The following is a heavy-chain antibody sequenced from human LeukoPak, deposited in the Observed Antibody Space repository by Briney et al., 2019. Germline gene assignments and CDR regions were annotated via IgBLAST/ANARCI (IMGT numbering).Heavy chain of an antibody. CDR2: IITLFGTA. D-gene: IGHD3-22*01. CDR3: ARNPSSGHPDGGTSQHSFMDV. CDR1: GGTFSSYV. J-gene: IGHJ6*03. V-gene: IGHV1-69*05. Sequence: SVKVSCKASGGTFSSYVISWVRQAPGQGLEWMGGIITLFGTANYAQKFQGRITITTDESTRTVYMELSSLRSEDTAVYYCARNPSSGHPDGGTSQHSFMDVWGKGTTVTVSS.